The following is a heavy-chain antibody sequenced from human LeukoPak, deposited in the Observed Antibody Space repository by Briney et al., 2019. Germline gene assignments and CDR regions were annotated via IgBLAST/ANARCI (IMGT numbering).Heavy chain of an antibody. J-gene: IGHJ3*02. CDR1: GGSFSGYY. Sequence: SETLSLTCAVYGGSFSGYYWSWIRQPPGKGLEWIGEINHSGSTNYNPSLKSRVTISVDTSKNQLSLKLNSVTAADTAVYYCAKSNGYGLVDIWGQGTMVTVSS. CDR2: INHSGST. CDR3: AKSNGYGLVDI. D-gene: IGHD3-10*01. V-gene: IGHV4-34*01.